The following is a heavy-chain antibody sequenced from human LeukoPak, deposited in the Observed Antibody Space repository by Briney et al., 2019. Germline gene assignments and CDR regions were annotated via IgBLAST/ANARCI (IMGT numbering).Heavy chain of an antibody. CDR2: IREGGETI. D-gene: IGHD7-27*01. CDR1: GFTLSDIY. Sequence: GRSLSLSCAVSGFTLSDIYISWIPQAAGPGLEGLSGIREGGETIFYADSVNARFTTSTHNLKHSMYLHMNCLRAHAPGIYNFTKDEVAIQTGEGYVYYIDVWGQGTLVTVSS. CDR3: TKDEVAIQTGEGYVYYIDV. V-gene: IGHV3-11*04. J-gene: IGHJ4*01.